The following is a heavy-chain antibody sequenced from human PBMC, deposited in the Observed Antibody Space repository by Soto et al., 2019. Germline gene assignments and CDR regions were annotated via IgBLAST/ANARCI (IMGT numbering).Heavy chain of an antibody. J-gene: IGHJ3*02. CDR2: IKSKTDGGTT. D-gene: IGHD1-7*01. V-gene: IGHV3-15*01. Sequence: EVQLVESGGGLVKPGGSLRLSCAASGFTFSNAWMSWVRQAPGKGLEWGGRIKSKTDGGTTDYAAPVKGRFTISRDDSKNTLYLQMNSLKTEDTAVYYCTTDAPGNLYNWNYVSRAFDIWGQGTMVTVSS. CDR3: TTDAPGNLYNWNYVSRAFDI. CDR1: GFTFSNAW.